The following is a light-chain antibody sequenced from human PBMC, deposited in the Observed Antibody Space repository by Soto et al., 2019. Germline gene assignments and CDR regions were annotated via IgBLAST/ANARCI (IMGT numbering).Light chain of an antibody. Sequence: DIQMTQSPSSLSASVGDRVTITCQASQDISNYLNWYQQKPGKAPKLLIYDASNLETGVPSRFSGRGSGTDFTFTISCLQPEDIATYYCQQYDNLPITFGQVTRLEIK. CDR2: DAS. J-gene: IGKJ5*01. V-gene: IGKV1-33*01. CDR1: QDISNY. CDR3: QQYDNLPIT.